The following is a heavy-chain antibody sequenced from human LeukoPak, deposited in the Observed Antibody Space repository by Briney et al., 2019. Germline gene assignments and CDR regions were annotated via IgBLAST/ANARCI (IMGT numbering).Heavy chain of an antibody. Sequence: PGRSLRLSCAASGFTFSSYGMHWVRQAPGKGLEWVAVISYDGSNKYYADSVKGRFTISRDNFKNTLYLQMNSLRAEDTAVYYCARYSSGWSLDYWGQGTLVTVSS. J-gene: IGHJ4*02. CDR1: GFTFSSYG. V-gene: IGHV3-30*03. CDR2: ISYDGSNK. D-gene: IGHD6-19*01. CDR3: ARYSSGWSLDY.